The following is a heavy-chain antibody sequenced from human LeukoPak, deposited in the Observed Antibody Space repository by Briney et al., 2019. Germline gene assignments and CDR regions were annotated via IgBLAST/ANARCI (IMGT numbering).Heavy chain of an antibody. CDR1: GGSFSGYY. CDR2: VYRSGQS. D-gene: IGHD3-22*01. CDR3: ASGKYYYDDSASVNRASRTAFHI. V-gene: IGHV4-34*10. J-gene: IGHJ3*02. Sequence: SETLSLTCAVYGGSFSGYYWSWIRQSPGRAPEWLAYVYRSGQSDYNSSLRGRVTVSLDRSKTQVSLRLRSLTAADTAIYYCASGKYYYDDSASVNRASRTAFHIWAQGTMVLVSS.